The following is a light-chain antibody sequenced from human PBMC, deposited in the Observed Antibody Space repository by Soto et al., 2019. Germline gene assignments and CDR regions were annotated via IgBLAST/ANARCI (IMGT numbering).Light chain of an antibody. Sequence: AIQRTQSPSSLSASVGDRVTITCRASQGIRNDLGWYQQKPGKAPKLLIYAASSLQSGVPSRFSGSGSGTDFTLTISSLQPEDFATYYCLQDYNYSLTFGGGTKVEIK. V-gene: IGKV1-6*01. J-gene: IGKJ4*01. CDR2: AAS. CDR3: LQDYNYSLT. CDR1: QGIRND.